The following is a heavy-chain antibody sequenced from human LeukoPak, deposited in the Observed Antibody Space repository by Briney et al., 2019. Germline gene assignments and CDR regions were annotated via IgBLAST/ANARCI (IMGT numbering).Heavy chain of an antibody. CDR2: INPNSGGT. V-gene: IGHV1-2*02. CDR3: ARDPRIAAAGTYYYYYGMDV. J-gene: IGHJ6*02. CDR1: GYSFTGYY. D-gene: IGHD6-13*01. Sequence: ASVKVSCKASGYSFTGYYIHWVRQAPGQGLEWMGWINPNSGGTNYAQKFQGRVTMTRDTSISTAYMELSRLRSDDTAVYYCARDPRIAAAGTYYYYYGMDVWGQGTTVTVSS.